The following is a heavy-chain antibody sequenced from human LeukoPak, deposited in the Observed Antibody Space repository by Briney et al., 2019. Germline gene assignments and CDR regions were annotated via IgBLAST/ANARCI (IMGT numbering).Heavy chain of an antibody. CDR3: ARVQRLDWYFDL. V-gene: IGHV4-30-2*01. D-gene: IGHD5-18*01. J-gene: IGHJ2*01. CDR1: GGSISSGGYS. Sequence: ASETLSPTCAVSGGSISSGGYSWSWIRQPPGKGLEWIGYIYHSGSTYYNPSLKSRVTISVDRSKNQFSLKLSSVTAADTAVYYCARVQRLDWYFDLWGRGTLVTVSS. CDR2: IYHSGST.